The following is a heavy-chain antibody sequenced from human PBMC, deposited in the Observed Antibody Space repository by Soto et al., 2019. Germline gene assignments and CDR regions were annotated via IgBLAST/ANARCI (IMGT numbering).Heavy chain of an antibody. J-gene: IGHJ4*02. D-gene: IGHD2-15*01. CDR2: INHSGST. CDR3: ARVRGFVGQGLN. CDR1: GGSFSGYY. V-gene: IGHV4-34*01. Sequence: PSETLSLSCAVYGGSFSGYYWSWIRQPPGKGLEWIGEINHSGSTNYNPSLKSRVTISVDTSKNQFSLKLSSVTAADTAVYHCARVRGFVGQGLNWGQGTLVTVSS.